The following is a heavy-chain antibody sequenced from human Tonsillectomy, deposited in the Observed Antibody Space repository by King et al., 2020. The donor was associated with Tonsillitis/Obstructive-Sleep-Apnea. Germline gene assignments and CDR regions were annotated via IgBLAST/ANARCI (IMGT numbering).Heavy chain of an antibody. CDR1: GGSISSGGYY. V-gene: IGHV4-31*03. CDR2: IYDSGST. J-gene: IGHJ4*02. CDR3: ASEVTTGAFDY. D-gene: IGHD4-17*01. Sequence: VQLQESGPGLVKPSQTLSLTCTVSGGSISSGGYYWSWIRPHPGKGLEWIGYIYDSGSTYYNPSLKSRVTISVDTSKNQFSLRLNSVTAADTAVYYCASEVTTGAFDYWGQGTLVTVSS.